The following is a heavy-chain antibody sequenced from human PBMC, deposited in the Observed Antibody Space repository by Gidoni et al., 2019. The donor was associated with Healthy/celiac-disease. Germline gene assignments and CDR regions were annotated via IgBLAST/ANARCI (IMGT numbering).Heavy chain of an antibody. J-gene: IGHJ5*02. CDR1: GFTFSSYS. D-gene: IGHD4-17*01. V-gene: IGHV3-30*04. CDR2: ISYDGSNK. CDR3: ARDGPAYDYGSPGCNWFDP. Sequence: VQLVESGGGVVQPGRSLRLSCAASGFTFSSYSIHWVRQAPGKGLEWVAVISYDGSNKYYADSVKGRFTISRDNSKNTLYLQMNSLRAEDTAVYYCARDGPAYDYGSPGCNWFDPWGQGTLVTVSS.